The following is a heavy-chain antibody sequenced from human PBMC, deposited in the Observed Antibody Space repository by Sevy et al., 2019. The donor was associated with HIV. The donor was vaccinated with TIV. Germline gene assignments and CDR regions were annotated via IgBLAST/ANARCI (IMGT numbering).Heavy chain of an antibody. Sequence: GGSLRLSCGVSGITFSNLWMTWVRQVPGKGLEWVGRIKSNVNGGTSDYAAPVKGRFTISRDDSKNTLFLQMNSLTSEDTAVYFCPTDVPHTGGTNGLNWGQGTLVTVSS. V-gene: IGHV3-15*01. CDR2: IKSNVNGGTS. J-gene: IGHJ4*02. D-gene: IGHD2-8*02. CDR3: PTDVPHTGGTNGLN. CDR1: GITFSNLW.